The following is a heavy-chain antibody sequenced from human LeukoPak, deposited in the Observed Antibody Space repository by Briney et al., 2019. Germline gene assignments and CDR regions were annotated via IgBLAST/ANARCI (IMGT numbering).Heavy chain of an antibody. J-gene: IGHJ3*02. CDR1: GVTFSTSV. D-gene: IGHD3-22*01. Sequence: PGGSLRLSCRASGVTFSTSVLSWVRQAPGKGLEWVSKITGSGSHTFYADSVKGRFTISRDNAKNTLYLQMNSLRAEDTAVYYCAKDRLFLGITMIVVVPRGAFDIWGQGTMVTVSS. CDR2: ITGSGSHT. CDR3: AKDRLFLGITMIVVVPRGAFDI. V-gene: IGHV3-23*01.